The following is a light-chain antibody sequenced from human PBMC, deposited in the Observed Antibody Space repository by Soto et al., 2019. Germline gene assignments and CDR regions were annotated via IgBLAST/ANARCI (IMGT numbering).Light chain of an antibody. Sequence: EIVLTQSPGSLSLSPGERVTLSCRASQSISSNLAWYQQKPGLAPRLILYDTSFRATGIPDRFSGSGSGTDFTLTISRLDPEDFAVYYCQQYGSSASFGQGTKVDIK. CDR1: QSISSN. CDR2: DTS. J-gene: IGKJ1*01. V-gene: IGKV3D-20*01. CDR3: QQYGSSAS.